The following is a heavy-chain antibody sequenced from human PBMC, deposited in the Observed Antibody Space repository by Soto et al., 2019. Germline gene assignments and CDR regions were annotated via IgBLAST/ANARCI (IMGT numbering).Heavy chain of an antibody. CDR2: IGTSGTPT. J-gene: IGHJ6*02. CDR3: TRILWSSRRDALDI. V-gene: IGHV3-23*01. Sequence: PGGSLRLSCIASGFTFRNYAMAWVSQAPGEDLEWVSAIGTSGTPTLYADSVKSRFSISRDDSRNTVSLQMNSLGVEDTATYYCTRILWSSRRDALDIWGQGTTVTVSS. CDR1: GFTFRNYA. D-gene: IGHD2-21*01.